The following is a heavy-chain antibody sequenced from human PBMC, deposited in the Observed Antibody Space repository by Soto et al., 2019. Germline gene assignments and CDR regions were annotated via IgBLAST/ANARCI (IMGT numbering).Heavy chain of an antibody. J-gene: IGHJ6*03. V-gene: IGHV3-30*18. D-gene: IGHD1-1*01. CDR2: ISYDGSNK. CDR1: GFTFSSYG. Sequence: ESGGGVVQPGRSLRLSCAASGFTFSSYGMHWVRQAPGKGLEWVAVISYDGSNKYYADSVKGRFTISRDNSKNTLYLQMNSLRAEDTAVYYCAKDQGGYNLYYYYYMDVWGKGTTVTVSS. CDR3: AKDQGGYNLYYYYYMDV.